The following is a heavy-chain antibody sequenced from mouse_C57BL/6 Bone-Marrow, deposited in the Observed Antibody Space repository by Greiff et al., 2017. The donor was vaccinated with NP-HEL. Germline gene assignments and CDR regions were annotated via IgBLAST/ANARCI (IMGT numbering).Heavy chain of an antibody. Sequence: ESGPGLVKPSQSLSLTCSVTGYSITSGYYWNWIRQFPGNKLEWMGYISYDGSNNYNPSFKNRISISRDTSKNQFFLKLNSVTTEDTATYYCERHYFDYWGQGTTLTVSA. CDR1: GYSITSGYY. V-gene: IGHV3-6*01. CDR2: ISYDGSN. J-gene: IGHJ2*01. CDR3: ERHYFDY.